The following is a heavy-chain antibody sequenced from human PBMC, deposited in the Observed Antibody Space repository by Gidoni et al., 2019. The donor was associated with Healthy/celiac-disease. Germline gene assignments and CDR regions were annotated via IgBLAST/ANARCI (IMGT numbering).Heavy chain of an antibody. CDR1: GFTVSSYA. V-gene: IGHV3-30-3*01. CDR3: ARDRSLRRFGVITHNWFDP. Sequence: QVQLVESGGGVVQPGRSLRLSGAASGFTVSSYAMPWVRQAPVKGLEWVAVIAYDGSNKYYADSVKGRFTISRDNSKNTLYLQMNSLRAEDTAVYYCARDRSLRRFGVITHNWFDPWGQGTLVTVSS. J-gene: IGHJ5*02. CDR2: IAYDGSNK. D-gene: IGHD3-10*01.